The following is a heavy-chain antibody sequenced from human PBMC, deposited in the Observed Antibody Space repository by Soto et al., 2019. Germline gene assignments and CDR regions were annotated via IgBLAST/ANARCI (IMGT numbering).Heavy chain of an antibody. CDR2: IIPIFGTA. Sequence: GASVKVSCKDSGGTLSSYAISWVRQAHEQGLEWMGGIIPIFGTANYAQKFQGRVTITADESTSTAYMELSSLRSEDTAVYYCARDSLGYSEENWFDPWGQGTLVTVSS. CDR3: ARDSLGYSEENWFDP. V-gene: IGHV1-69*13. J-gene: IGHJ5*02. D-gene: IGHD6-13*01. CDR1: GGTLSSYA.